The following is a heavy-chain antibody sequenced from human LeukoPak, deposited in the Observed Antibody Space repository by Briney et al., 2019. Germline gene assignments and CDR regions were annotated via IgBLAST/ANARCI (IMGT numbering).Heavy chain of an antibody. D-gene: IGHD3-10*01. V-gene: IGHV4-34*01. CDR2: INHSGST. CDR3: ASGPMDPYYYYYGMDV. J-gene: IGHJ6*02. CDR1: GGSISGYY. Sequence: SETLSLTCTVSGGSISGYYWSWIRQPPRKGLEWIGEINHSGSTNYNPSLKSRVTISVDTSKNQFSLKLSSVTAADTAVYYCASGPMDPYYYYYGMDVWGQGTTVTVSS.